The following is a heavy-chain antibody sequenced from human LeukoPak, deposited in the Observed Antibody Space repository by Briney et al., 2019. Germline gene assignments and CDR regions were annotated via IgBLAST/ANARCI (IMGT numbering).Heavy chain of an antibody. Sequence: SQTLSLTCAVSGDSISSGGYSWSWIRQPPGKGLEWIGYIYHSGSTYYNPSLKSRVTISVDRSKNQFSLELSSVTATDTAVYYRARGVGGAAQGFDYWGQGTLVTVSS. D-gene: IGHD2-21*01. V-gene: IGHV4-30-2*01. J-gene: IGHJ4*02. CDR2: IYHSGST. CDR1: GDSISSGGYS. CDR3: ARGVGGAAQGFDY.